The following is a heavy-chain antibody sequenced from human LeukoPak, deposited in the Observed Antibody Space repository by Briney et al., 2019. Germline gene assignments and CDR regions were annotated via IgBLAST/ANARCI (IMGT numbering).Heavy chain of an antibody. CDR1: GASVTSYY. CDR2: RSYSGST. J-gene: IGHJ4*02. V-gene: IGHV4-59*08. D-gene: IGHD1-20*01. Sequence: SETQSLTCTVSGASVTSYYWNWIRQPPGKGLEWIGCRSYSGSTNYNPSLKSRVTISVDTSKNQFSLKLSSVTAADTAVYYCASHNWNDDLHFDYWGQGTLVTVSS. CDR3: ASHNWNDDLHFDY.